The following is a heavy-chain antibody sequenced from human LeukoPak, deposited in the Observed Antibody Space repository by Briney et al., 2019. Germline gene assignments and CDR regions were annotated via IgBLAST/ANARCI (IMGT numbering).Heavy chain of an antibody. CDR2: IYYSGST. D-gene: IGHD5-18*01. CDR1: GGSISSYY. V-gene: IGHV4-59*12. CDR3: ARGVDTAMVRSRGSPTKNHNWFDP. J-gene: IGHJ5*02. Sequence: SETLSLTCTVSGGSISSYYWSWIRQPPGKGLEWIGYIYYSGSTNYNPSLKSRVTISVDTSKNQFSLKLSSVTAADTAVYYCARGVDTAMVRSRGSPTKNHNWFDPWGQGTLVTVSS.